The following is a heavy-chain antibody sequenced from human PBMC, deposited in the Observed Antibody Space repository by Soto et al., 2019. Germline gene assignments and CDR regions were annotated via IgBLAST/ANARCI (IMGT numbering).Heavy chain of an antibody. Sequence: QLQLQESGPGLVKHSETLSLTCSVSGDSINSDKYYWGWIRQPPGKGLEWIGSIYYRGNTYYNPSLQTRVTISLDKSKSQFSLLLTSVIDADSALYFCATLEGLATIAYYFDFWGQGALVTVSS. D-gene: IGHD3-9*01. CDR3: ATLEGLATIAYYFDF. CDR2: IYYRGNT. CDR1: GDSINSDKYY. V-gene: IGHV4-39*01. J-gene: IGHJ4*02.